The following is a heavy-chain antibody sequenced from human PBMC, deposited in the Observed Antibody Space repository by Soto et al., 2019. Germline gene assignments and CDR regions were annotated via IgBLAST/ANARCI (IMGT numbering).Heavy chain of an antibody. CDR2: TYYRYKWYN. D-gene: IGHD6-19*01. V-gene: IGHV6-1*01. CDR1: GDSVSSNSAA. J-gene: IGHJ4*02. Sequence: SQTLSLTCAISGDSVSSNSAAWKWIRQSPSRGLEWLGRTYYRYKWYNDYAVSVKSRITINPDTSKNQFSLQLNSVTPEDTAVYYCAREPTYSSGWPFDYWGRGTLVTVSS. CDR3: AREPTYSSGWPFDY.